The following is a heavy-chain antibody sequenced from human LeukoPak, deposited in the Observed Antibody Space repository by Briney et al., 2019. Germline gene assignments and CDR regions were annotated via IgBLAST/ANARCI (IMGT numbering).Heavy chain of an antibody. D-gene: IGHD3-9*01. CDR1: GGTFSSYA. CDR2: IIPILGIA. Sequence: ASVKVSCKASGGTFSSYAISWVRQAPGQGLEWMGRIIPILGIANYAQKFQGRVTITADKSTSTAYMELSSLRSEDTAVYYCATKDGYYDILTGYYVYDAFDIWGQGTMVTVSS. J-gene: IGHJ3*02. V-gene: IGHV1-69*04. CDR3: ATKDGYYDILTGYYVYDAFDI.